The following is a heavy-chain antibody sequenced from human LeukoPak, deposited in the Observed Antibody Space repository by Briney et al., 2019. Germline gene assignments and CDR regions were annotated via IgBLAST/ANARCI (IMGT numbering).Heavy chain of an antibody. CDR2: IYYSGST. J-gene: IGHJ5*02. CDR3: TREVEGYSYASGRFLHFDP. D-gene: IGHD3-10*01. Sequence: SETLSLTCTVSGGSISSSSYYWGWIRQPPGKGLEWIGSIYYSGSTYNNRSLKRRLTISIDTSKNQFSLRLSSVTAADTAVYYCTREVEGYSYASGRFLHFDPWGQGTLVTVSS. CDR1: GGSISSSSYY. V-gene: IGHV4-39*07.